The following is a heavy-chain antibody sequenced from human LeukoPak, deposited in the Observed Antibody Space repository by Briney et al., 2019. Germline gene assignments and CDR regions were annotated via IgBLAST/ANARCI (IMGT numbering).Heavy chain of an antibody. CDR3: ARCVDTAMVPTVDY. CDR1: GYTFTSYG. V-gene: IGHV1-18*01. D-gene: IGHD5-18*01. CDR2: ISAYNGNT. Sequence: SVKVSCKASGYTFTSYGISWVRQAPGQGLEWMGWISAYNGNTNYAQKLQGRVTMTTDTSTSTAYMELRSLRSDDTAVYYCARCVDTAMVPTVDYWGQGTLVTVSS. J-gene: IGHJ4*02.